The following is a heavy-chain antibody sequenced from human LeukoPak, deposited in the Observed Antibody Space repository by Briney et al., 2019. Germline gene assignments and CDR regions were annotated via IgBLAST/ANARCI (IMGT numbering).Heavy chain of an antibody. D-gene: IGHD2-2*01. CDR1: GFTFSSYW. V-gene: IGHV3-7*03. CDR2: IKQDGSEK. Sequence: PGGSLRLSCAASGFTFSSYWMHWVRQAPGKGLEWVANIKQDGSEKYYVDSVKGRFTISRDNAKNSLYLQMNSLRAEDTAVYYCARGFIHCSSTSCYNWFDPWGQGTLVTVSS. CDR3: ARGFIHCSSTSCYNWFDP. J-gene: IGHJ5*02.